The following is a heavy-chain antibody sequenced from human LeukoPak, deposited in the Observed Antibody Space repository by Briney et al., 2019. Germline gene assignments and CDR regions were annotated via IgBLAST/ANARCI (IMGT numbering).Heavy chain of an antibody. CDR3: ASSPYYYDSSGYQDV. CDR2: ISAYNGNT. V-gene: IGHV1-18*01. CDR1: GYTFTSYG. Sequence: ASVSVSCKASGYTFTSYGISWVRQAPGQGLEWMGWISAYNGNTNYAQKLQGRVTMTTDTSTSTAYMELRSLRSDDTAVYYCASSPYYYDSSGYQDVWGKGTTVTVSS. D-gene: IGHD3-22*01. J-gene: IGHJ6*04.